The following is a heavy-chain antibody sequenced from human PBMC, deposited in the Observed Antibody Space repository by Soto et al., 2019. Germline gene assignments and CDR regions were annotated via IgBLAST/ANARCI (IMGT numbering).Heavy chain of an antibody. CDR2: INPNNGDT. J-gene: IGHJ4*02. CDR3: ASDTAGDRFDA. V-gene: IGHV1-2*02. CDR1: RYIFTAYF. D-gene: IGHD2-21*02. Sequence: QVQLLQSGAEVKKPGASVTVSCKAPRYIFTAYFIHWVRQAPGQGLEWVGWINPNNGDTQSGLSFQGRVTLTTDTSISTAYMELRSLTSDDTAVYYCASDTAGDRFDAWGQGTLVIVSS.